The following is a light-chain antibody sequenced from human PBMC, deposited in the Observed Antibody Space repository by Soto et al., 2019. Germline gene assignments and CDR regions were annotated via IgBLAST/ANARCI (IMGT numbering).Light chain of an antibody. J-gene: IGLJ1*01. Sequence: QSALTQPASVSGSLGQSITISCTGTSVDVGGYNYVSWYQHHPGKAPRLLIFEVSNRPPGVSNRFSASKSGNTASLTISGLQSDDEADYYCCSFVDTGTYLFGSGTKVTVL. V-gene: IGLV2-14*01. CDR3: CSFVDTGTYL. CDR2: EVS. CDR1: SVDVGGYNY.